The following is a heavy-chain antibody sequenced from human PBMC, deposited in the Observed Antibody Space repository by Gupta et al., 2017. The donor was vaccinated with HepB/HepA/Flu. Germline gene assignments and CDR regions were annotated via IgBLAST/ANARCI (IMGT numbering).Heavy chain of an antibody. CDR3: ARAHTGGRDY. J-gene: IGHJ4*02. V-gene: IGHV3-48*02. D-gene: IGHD3-16*01. Sequence: FTISRDNAKNSLYLQMNSLRDEDTAVYYCARAHTGGRDYWGQGTLVTVSS.